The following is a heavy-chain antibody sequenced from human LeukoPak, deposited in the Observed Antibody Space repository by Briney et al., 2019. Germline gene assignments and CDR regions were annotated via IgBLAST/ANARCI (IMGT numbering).Heavy chain of an antibody. CDR2: IYHTGNT. J-gene: IGHJ3*02. D-gene: IGHD6-6*01. Sequence: PSETLSLTCTVSGGSFNTYYWSWLRQSPGKGLEWMGYIYHTGNTNYNPSLKSRVTISIDTSQNQFSLNLTSVTAADTAVYYCARLAIAARLAPFDIWGQGTMVTVSS. V-gene: IGHV4-59*08. CDR1: GGSFNTYY. CDR3: ARLAIAARLAPFDI.